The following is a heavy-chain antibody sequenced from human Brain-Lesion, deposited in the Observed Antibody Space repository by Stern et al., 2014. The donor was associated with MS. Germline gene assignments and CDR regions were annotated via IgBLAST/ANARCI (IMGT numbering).Heavy chain of an antibody. CDR3: ARDQRGITIFGVVTDYYYLGMDV. D-gene: IGHD3-3*01. Sequence: VQLVQSGAEVKKHGASVKVSWKTSGYIFTGYYIHWVRQAPGKGLEWMAWINPNNGGTKYAQKFRGRVPIRRDQAIRQPYVEMRSLTSGDTAVYYCARDQRGITIFGVVTDYYYLGMDVWGQGTTVTVSS. J-gene: IGHJ6*02. V-gene: IGHV1-2*02. CDR1: GYIFTGYY. CDR2: INPNNGGT.